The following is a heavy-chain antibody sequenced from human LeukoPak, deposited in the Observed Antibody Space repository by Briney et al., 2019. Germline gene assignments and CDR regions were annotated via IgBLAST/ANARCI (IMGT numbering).Heavy chain of an antibody. V-gene: IGHV4-4*02. J-gene: IGHJ3*02. D-gene: IGHD1-26*01. Sequence: SGTLSLTCPVSGGSISSSNWWSWVRQPPGKGLEWIGEIYHSGSTNYNPSLKSRVTISVDKSKNQFSLKLSSVTAADTAVYYCARVGIVGASRAFDIWGQGTMVTVSS. CDR2: IYHSGST. CDR3: ARVGIVGASRAFDI. CDR1: GGSISSSNW.